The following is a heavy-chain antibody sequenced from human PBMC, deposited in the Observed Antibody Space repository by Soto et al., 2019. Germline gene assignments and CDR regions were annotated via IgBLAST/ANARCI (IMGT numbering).Heavy chain of an antibody. CDR2: IIPIFGTA. D-gene: IGHD6-13*01. CDR3: ALRSGIAAAAPYYYYGMDV. Sequence: VKVSCKACGGTFSSYAISWVRQAPGQGLEWMGGIIPIFGTANYAQKFQGRVTITADESTSTAYMELSSLRSEDTAVYYCALRSGIAAAAPYYYYGMDVWGQGTTVTVSS. CDR1: GGTFSSYA. J-gene: IGHJ6*02. V-gene: IGHV1-69*13.